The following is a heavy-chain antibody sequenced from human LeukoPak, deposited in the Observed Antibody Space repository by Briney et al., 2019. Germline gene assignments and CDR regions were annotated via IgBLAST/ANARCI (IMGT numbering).Heavy chain of an antibody. J-gene: IGHJ5*02. CDR1: GYTFTGYY. CDR2: INPNSGGT. Sequence: ASVKVSCKASGYTFTGYYMHWVRQAPGQGLEWMGWINPNSGGTNYAQKFQGRVTMTRDTSISTAYMELSRLRSDDTAVYYCARNDILTESWFDPWGQGTLVTVSS. CDR3: ARNDILTESWFDP. D-gene: IGHD3-9*01. V-gene: IGHV1-2*02.